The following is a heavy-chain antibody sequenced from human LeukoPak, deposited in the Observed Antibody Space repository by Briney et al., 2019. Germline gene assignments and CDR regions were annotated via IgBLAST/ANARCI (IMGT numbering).Heavy chain of an antibody. CDR2: IRYDGSNK. CDR1: GFTFSSYG. Sequence: TGGSLRLYCAASGFTFSSYGMQWVPQAPGKGLEGVAFIRYDGSNKDYADCVKGRFTISRDHSKNTLYLQMNSLRAEDTAVYYCATGAPTYYYDSSGYYSFDYWGQGTLVTVSS. V-gene: IGHV3-30*02. J-gene: IGHJ4*02. CDR3: ATGAPTYYYDSSGYYSFDY. D-gene: IGHD3-22*01.